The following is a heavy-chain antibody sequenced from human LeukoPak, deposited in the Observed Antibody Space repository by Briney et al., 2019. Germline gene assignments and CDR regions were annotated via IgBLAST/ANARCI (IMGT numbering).Heavy chain of an antibody. CDR3: AIIYSGYNRAMGY. D-gene: IGHD5-12*01. J-gene: IGHJ4*02. Sequence: PGGSLRLSCAASGFTFSSYAMSWVRQAPGKGLEWVSTISSSGGGTYYADSVKGRFTISRDNSKNTLHLQMNSLRAEDTAVYYCAIIYSGYNRAMGYWGQGTLVTVSS. CDR1: GFTFSSYA. CDR2: ISSSGGGT. V-gene: IGHV3-23*01.